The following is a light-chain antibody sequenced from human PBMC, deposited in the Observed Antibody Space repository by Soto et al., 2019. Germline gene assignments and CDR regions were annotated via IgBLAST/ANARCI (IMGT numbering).Light chain of an antibody. CDR1: SSDIGGFNY. V-gene: IGLV2-14*01. J-gene: IGLJ1*01. CDR3: SSSTSNSTLAV. CDR2: EVS. Sequence: QSVLAQPASVSGSPGQSITISCTGTSSDIGGFNYVSWYQQNPGKAPKLMIYEVSKRPSGVSNRFSGSKSGNTASLTISGLQAEDEADHYCSSSTSNSTLAVFGTGTKVTVL.